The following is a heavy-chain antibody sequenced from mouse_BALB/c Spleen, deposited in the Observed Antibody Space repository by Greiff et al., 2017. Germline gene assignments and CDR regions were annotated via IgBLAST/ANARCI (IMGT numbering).Heavy chain of an antibody. J-gene: IGHJ2*01. CDR1: GFTFSSYA. Sequence: EVKLVESGGGLVKPGGSLKLSCAASGFTFSSYAMSWVRQTPEKRLEWVASISSGGSTYYPDSVKGRFTISRDNARNILYLQMSSLRSEDTAMYYCARGRAYLLRYYFDYWGQGTTLTVSS. CDR3: ARGRAYLLRYYFDY. D-gene: IGHD1-1*01. CDR2: ISSGGST. V-gene: IGHV5-6-5*01.